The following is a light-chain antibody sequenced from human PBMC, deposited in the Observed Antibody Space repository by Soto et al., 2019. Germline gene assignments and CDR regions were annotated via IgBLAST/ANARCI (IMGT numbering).Light chain of an antibody. Sequence: QSALTQPASVSGSPGQSITISCTGTNSDVGGYNYVSWYQRHPGKAPKLMIYGVSKRPSGISDRFSGSKSTTTASLTISGLQAEDEADYYCSSYTSDSTWVFGGGTKLTVL. CDR3: SSYTSDSTWV. J-gene: IGLJ3*02. CDR1: NSDVGGYNY. V-gene: IGLV2-14*01. CDR2: GVS.